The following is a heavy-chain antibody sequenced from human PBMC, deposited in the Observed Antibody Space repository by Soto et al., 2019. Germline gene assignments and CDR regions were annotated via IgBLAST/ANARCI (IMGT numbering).Heavy chain of an antibody. CDR3: ARDRITMVRGVKYYYGMDV. CDR2: IYYGST. V-gene: IGHV4-39*07. CDR1: GGSISSSNYY. Sequence: PSETLSLTCTVSGGSISSSNYYWGWIRQPPGKGLEWIGSIYYGSTYYNPSLKSRVTISVDTSKNQFSLKLSSVTAADTAVYYCARDRITMVRGVKYYYGMDVWGQGTTVTVSS. D-gene: IGHD3-10*01. J-gene: IGHJ6*02.